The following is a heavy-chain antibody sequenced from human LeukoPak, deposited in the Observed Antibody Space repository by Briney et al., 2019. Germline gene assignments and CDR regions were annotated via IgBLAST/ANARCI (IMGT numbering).Heavy chain of an antibody. D-gene: IGHD4-17*01. CDR2: IYTSGST. CDR3: ARDDGDLIDY. J-gene: IGHJ4*02. Sequence: SQTLSLTCTVSGGSISSGSYYWSWIRQPAGKGLEWIGRIYTSGSTNYNPSLKSRVTISVDTSKNQFSLKLSSVTAADTAVYYCARDDGDLIDYWGQGTLVTVSS. V-gene: IGHV4-61*02. CDR1: GGSISSGSYY.